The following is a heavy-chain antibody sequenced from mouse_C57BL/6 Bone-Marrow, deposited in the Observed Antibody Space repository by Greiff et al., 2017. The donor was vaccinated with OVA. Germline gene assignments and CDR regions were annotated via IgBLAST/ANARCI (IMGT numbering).Heavy chain of an antibody. CDR2: INPGSGGT. CDR3: ARGRNYYYGDY. V-gene: IGHV1-54*01. Sequence: VQLQQSGAELVRPGTSVKVSCKASGYAFTNYLIEWVKQRPGQGLEWIGVINPGSGGTNYNEKFKGKATLTADKSPSTAYMQLSSLTSEDSAVYFCARGRNYYYGDYWGQGTTLTVSS. J-gene: IGHJ2*01. CDR1: GYAFTNYL. D-gene: IGHD1-1*01.